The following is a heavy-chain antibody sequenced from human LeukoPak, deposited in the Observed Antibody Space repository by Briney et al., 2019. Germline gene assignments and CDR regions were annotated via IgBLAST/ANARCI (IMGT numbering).Heavy chain of an antibody. D-gene: IGHD2-2*01. V-gene: IGHV1-2*02. J-gene: IGHJ4*02. CDR2: INPNDGDT. Sequence: ASVNVSCKASGYTFTDYYMHWVRQAPGQGFEWMGWINPNDGDTNYAQKFQGRVTMTRDTSISTAHMEVSRLRYDDTAVYYCARANFLYCSSSTCLFDYWGQGTLVTVSS. CDR1: GYTFTDYY. CDR3: ARANFLYCSSSTCLFDY.